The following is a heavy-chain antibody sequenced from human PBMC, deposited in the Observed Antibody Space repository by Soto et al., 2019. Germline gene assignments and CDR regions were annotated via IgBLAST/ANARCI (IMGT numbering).Heavy chain of an antibody. J-gene: IGHJ5*02. CDR3: ARSSLYNWFEP. CDR1: GCSFSGYY. CDR2: INHSGST. Sequence: ETLSLTCAVYGCSFSGYYWSWIRQPPGKGLEWIGEINHSGSTNYNPSLKSRVTISVDTSKNQFSLKLSSVTAADTAVYYCARSSLYNWFEPWGQGTLVNVSS. V-gene: IGHV4-34*01. D-gene: IGHD6-6*01.